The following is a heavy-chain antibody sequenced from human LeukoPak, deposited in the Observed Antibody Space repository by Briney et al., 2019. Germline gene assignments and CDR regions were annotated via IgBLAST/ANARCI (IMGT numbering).Heavy chain of an antibody. V-gene: IGHV4-34*01. CDR2: INHSGST. CDR1: GGSFSGYY. Sequence: SETLSLTCAVYGGSFSGYYWSWIRRPPGKGLEWIGEINHSGSTNYNPSLKSRVTISVDTSKNQFSLKLSSVTAADTAVYYCARVLRFLEWWPMDVWGQGTTVTVFS. CDR3: ARVLRFLEWWPMDV. J-gene: IGHJ6*02. D-gene: IGHD3-3*01.